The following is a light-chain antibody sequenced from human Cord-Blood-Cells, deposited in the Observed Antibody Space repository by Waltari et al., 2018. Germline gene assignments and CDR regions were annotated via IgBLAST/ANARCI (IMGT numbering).Light chain of an antibody. CDR3: MQGTHLPYS. J-gene: IGKJ2*03. V-gene: IGKV2-30*01. CDR2: KVS. CDR1: QSLVYSDGNTY. Sequence: DVVMTQSPLSLPVTLGQPASISCRSSQSLVYSDGNTYLNWFQQRPGQSPRRLIYKVSNRDSWLPDRSSGSGSGTDYTLKISRVEAEYVVVYYCMQGTHLPYSFGQGTKLEIK.